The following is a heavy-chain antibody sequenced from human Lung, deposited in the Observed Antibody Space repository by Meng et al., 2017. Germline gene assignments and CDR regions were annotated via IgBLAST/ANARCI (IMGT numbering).Heavy chain of an antibody. Sequence: QVQLVQSGAEVKKPGSSVKVACKTSGDSFSTQTFSWVRQAPGQGLEWMGGLIAVFDETKAAPRFQDRVTFTADESTSTAYMELSSLTFDDTAVYFCARGRRNEPLFDYWGQGTLVTVSS. V-gene: IGHV1-69*13. CDR3: ARGRRNEPLFDY. J-gene: IGHJ4*02. CDR2: LIAVFDET. D-gene: IGHD1-14*01. CDR1: GDSFSTQT.